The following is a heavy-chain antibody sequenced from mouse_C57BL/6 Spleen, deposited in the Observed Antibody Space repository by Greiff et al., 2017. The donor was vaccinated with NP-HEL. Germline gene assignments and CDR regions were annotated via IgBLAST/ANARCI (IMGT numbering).Heavy chain of an antibody. CDR1: GYTFTSYW. CDR3: ARDWVTYYDYDWFAY. J-gene: IGHJ3*01. CDR2: IHPNSGST. D-gene: IGHD2-4*01. V-gene: IGHV1-64*01. Sequence: QVQLQQPGAELVKPGASVKLSCKASGYTFTSYWMHWVKQRPGQGLEWIGMIHPNSGSTNYNEKFKSKATLTVDKSSSPAYMQLSSLTSEDSAVYYCARDWVTYYDYDWFAYWGQGTLVTVSA.